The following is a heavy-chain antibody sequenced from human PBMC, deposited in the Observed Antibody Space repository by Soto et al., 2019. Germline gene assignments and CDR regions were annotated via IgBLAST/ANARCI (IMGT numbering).Heavy chain of an antibody. Sequence: GGSLRLSCAASGFTFSSYGMHWVRQAPGKGLEWVAVIWYDGSNKYYADSVKGRFTISRDNSKNTLYLQMNSLRAEDTAVYYCASPPSGEQPLLRGFDYWGQGTLVNVSS. CDR2: IWYDGSNK. J-gene: IGHJ4*02. CDR3: ASPPSGEQPLLRGFDY. V-gene: IGHV3-33*01. CDR1: GFTFSSYG. D-gene: IGHD3-10*01.